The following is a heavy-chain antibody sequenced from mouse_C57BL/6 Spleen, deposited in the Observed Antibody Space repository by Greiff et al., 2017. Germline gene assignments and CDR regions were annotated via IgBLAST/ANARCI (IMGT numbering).Heavy chain of an antibody. CDR1: GYAFSSYW. J-gene: IGHJ3*01. D-gene: IGHD2-4*01. Sequence: QVQLQQSGAELVKPGASVKISCKASGYAFSSYWMNWVTQRPGKGLEWIGQLYPGDGDTNYNGKFKGKATLTADKSSSTAYMQLSSLTSEDSAVYFCAREGDTMIKAWFAYWGQGTLVTVSA. V-gene: IGHV1-80*01. CDR3: AREGDTMIKAWFAY. CDR2: LYPGDGDT.